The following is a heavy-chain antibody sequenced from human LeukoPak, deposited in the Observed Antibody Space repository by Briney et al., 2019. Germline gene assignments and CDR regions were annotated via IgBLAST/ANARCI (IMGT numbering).Heavy chain of an antibody. Sequence: GGSLRLSCAASGFTFSNYAMSWVRQTPGKGLEWVSAISASSSTTYYADSVKGRFTISRDNSKNTLYLQMNSLRAEDTAVYYCAKDLSVIVVVPAALDAFDIWGQGTMVTVSS. D-gene: IGHD2-2*01. CDR1: GFTFSNYA. CDR3: AKDLSVIVVVPAALDAFDI. V-gene: IGHV3-23*01. J-gene: IGHJ3*02. CDR2: ISASSSTT.